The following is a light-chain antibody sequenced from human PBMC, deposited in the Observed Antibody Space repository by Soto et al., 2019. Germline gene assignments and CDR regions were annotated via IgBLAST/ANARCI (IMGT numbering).Light chain of an antibody. V-gene: IGKV3-20*01. CDR1: QSVTSNY. J-gene: IGKJ4*01. CDR2: GAS. CDR3: QQYGGSPRIT. Sequence: EIALTQSPGTLSLSPGERATLSCRASQSVTSNYVAWYQQKPGLAPRLLVYGASSRATGIPDRVSGSGSGTDFILTISRLLPEDFAMYYCQQYGGSPRITFGGETKVEIK.